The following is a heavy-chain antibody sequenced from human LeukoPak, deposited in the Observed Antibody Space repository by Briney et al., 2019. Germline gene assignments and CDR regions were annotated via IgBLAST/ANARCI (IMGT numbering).Heavy chain of an antibody. CDR3: ATYGDYDLFDY. CDR1: GGSINDYY. CDR2: IYYSGST. V-gene: IGHV4-59*01. J-gene: IGHJ4*02. Sequence: KASETLSLTCTVSGGSINDYYWNWIRQPPGKGLEWIAYIYYSGSTNYNPSLKSRVTISVVTSKNQFSLKLSSVTAADTAVYYCATYGDYDLFDYWGQGTLVTVSS. D-gene: IGHD4-17*01.